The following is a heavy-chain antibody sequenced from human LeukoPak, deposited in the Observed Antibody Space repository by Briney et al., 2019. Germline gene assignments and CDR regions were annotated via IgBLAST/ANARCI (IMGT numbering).Heavy chain of an antibody. Sequence: GGSLRLSCAASGFTFSSYSMNWVRQAPGKGLECVADIKQDGSEKYYVDSVKGRFTISRDNAKNSLYLQMNSLRAEDTAVYYCARDRSGWQLDYWGQGTLVTVSS. CDR2: IKQDGSEK. J-gene: IGHJ4*02. CDR3: ARDRSGWQLDY. CDR1: GFTFSSYS. V-gene: IGHV3-7*01. D-gene: IGHD6-19*01.